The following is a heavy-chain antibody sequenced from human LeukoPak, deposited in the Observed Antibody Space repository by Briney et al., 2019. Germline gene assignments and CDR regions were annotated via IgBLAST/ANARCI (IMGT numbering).Heavy chain of an antibody. D-gene: IGHD2-2*01. CDR3: AKGRIVVVPAATVVDAFDI. CDR2: ISGSGGST. V-gene: IGHV3-23*01. Sequence: PGGSLRLSCAASGFTFSSYAMSWVRQAPGKGLEWASAISGSGGSTYYADSVKGRFTISRDNSKNTLYLQMNSLRAEDTAVYYCAKGRIVVVPAATVVDAFDIWGQGTMVTVSS. J-gene: IGHJ3*02. CDR1: GFTFSSYA.